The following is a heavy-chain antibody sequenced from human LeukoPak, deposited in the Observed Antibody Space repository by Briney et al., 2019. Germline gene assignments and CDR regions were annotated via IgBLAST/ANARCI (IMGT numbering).Heavy chain of an antibody. J-gene: IGHJ4*02. CDR3: ATQPYGDYEE. D-gene: IGHD4-17*01. Sequence: GGSLRLSCAASGFTVSSNYMSWVRQAPGKGLEWVSVIHSGGSTYYADSVKGRFTISRDNSKNMVYLQMNSLRAEDTAVYYCATQPYGDYEEWGQGTLVTVSS. V-gene: IGHV3-53*01. CDR1: GFTVSSNY. CDR2: IHSGGST.